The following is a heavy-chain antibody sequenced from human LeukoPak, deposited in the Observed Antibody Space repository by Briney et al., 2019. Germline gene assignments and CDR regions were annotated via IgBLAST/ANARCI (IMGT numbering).Heavy chain of an antibody. CDR3: AKDGSWSCTD. D-gene: IGHD2-8*02. CDR1: GFTFRSSA. V-gene: IGHV3-30*02. Sequence: GGSLRLSCRASGFTFRSSAMHWVRQGPGKGLEWVAYIAHHGNNKYYADSVKGRFTISRDNSKGSLYLQMNSLRADDTAVYYCAKDGSWSCTDWGQGTLVRVSS. CDR2: IAHHGNNK. J-gene: IGHJ4*02.